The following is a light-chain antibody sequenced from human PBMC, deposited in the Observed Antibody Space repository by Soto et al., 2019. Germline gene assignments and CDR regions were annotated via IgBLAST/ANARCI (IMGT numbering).Light chain of an antibody. CDR3: QQYDISTIT. Sequence: EIGVTQSPCTLSLSPGERATLSCRAIQSVSSSFLAWYQQKPGQDPRLLIYGASSRATGIPDRFSGSGPGTDFTLTISRLETEDFAVYFCQQYDISTITFGQGTRLGIK. CDR2: GAS. V-gene: IGKV3-20*01. CDR1: QSVSSSF. J-gene: IGKJ5*01.